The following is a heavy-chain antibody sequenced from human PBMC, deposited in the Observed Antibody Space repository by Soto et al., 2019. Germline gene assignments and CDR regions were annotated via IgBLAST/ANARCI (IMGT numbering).Heavy chain of an antibody. CDR2: IKQDGSEK. CDR1: GFTFSSYW. J-gene: IGHJ6*02. CDR3: ARGGFGDTIFGVVIPPYYYYGMDV. D-gene: IGHD3-3*01. V-gene: IGHV3-7*01. Sequence: PGGSLRLSCAASGFTFSSYWMSWVRQAPGKGLEWVANIKQDGSEKYYVDSVKGRFTISRDNAKNSLYLQMNSLRAEDTAVYYCARGGFGDTIFGVVIPPYYYYGMDVWGQGTTVTVSS.